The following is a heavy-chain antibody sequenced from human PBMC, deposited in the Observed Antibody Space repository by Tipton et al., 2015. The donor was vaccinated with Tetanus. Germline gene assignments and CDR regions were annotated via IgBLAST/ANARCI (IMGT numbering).Heavy chain of an antibody. J-gene: IGHJ1*01. CDR3: ARTSGYLYSNH. D-gene: IGHD3-3*01. CDR2: IYFSGHT. Sequence: TLSLTCTVSGGSLRSYYWSWIRQSPGKGLEWLGYIYFSGHTKDNPSLQSRVAMSVDTSKNQLSLKLSSVTSADTAVYYCARTSGYLYSNHWGQGTLVTVSS. V-gene: IGHV4-59*01. CDR1: GGSLRSYY.